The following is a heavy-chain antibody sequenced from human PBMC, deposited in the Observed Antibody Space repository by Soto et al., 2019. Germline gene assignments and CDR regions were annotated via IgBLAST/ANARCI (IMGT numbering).Heavy chain of an antibody. CDR3: ARESYCSGGSCYLEPAFDI. D-gene: IGHD2-15*01. J-gene: IGHJ3*02. CDR1: GYTFTVYY. CDR2: INPNSGGT. V-gene: IGHV1-2*04. Sequence: ASLKVSCKASGYTFTVYYMHWVRQAPGQGLEWMGWINPNSGGTNYAQKFQGWVTMTRDTSISTAYMELSRLRSDDTAVYYCARESYCSGGSCYLEPAFDIWGQGTMVTVSS.